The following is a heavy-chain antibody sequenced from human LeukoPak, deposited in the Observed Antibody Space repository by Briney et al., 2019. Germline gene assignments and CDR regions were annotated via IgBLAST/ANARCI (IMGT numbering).Heavy chain of an antibody. V-gene: IGHV3-7*01. CDR3: ARPPGSGYSYGFRNRFDY. J-gene: IGHJ4*02. CDR1: GFTFSSYW. CDR2: IKQDGSEK. Sequence: GGSLRLSCAASGFTFSSYWMSWVRQAPGKGLEWVANIKQDGSEKYYVDPVKGRFTISRDNAKNSLYLQMNSLRAEDTAVYYCARPPGSGYSYGFRNRFDYWGQGTLVTVSS. D-gene: IGHD5-18*01.